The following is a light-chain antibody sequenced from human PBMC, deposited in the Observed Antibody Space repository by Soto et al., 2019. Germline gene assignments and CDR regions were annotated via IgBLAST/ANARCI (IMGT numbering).Light chain of an antibody. CDR3: QEYNSGLT. J-gene: IGKJ4*01. V-gene: IGKV1-27*01. CDR1: QGISSY. CDR2: AAS. Sequence: DIQLTQSPSFLSASVGDRVTITCRASQGISSYLAWYQQRPGRAPKLLIHAASALQSGVPSRFSGSGSGRDFTLTISSLQPEDVATYYCQEYNSGLTFGGGTKVDIK.